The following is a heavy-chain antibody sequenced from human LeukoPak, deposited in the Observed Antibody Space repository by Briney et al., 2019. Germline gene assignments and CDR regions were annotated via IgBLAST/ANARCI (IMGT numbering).Heavy chain of an antibody. CDR1: GFTFSSYA. D-gene: IGHD6-13*01. CDR2: ISWNSGTM. J-gene: IGHJ4*02. V-gene: IGHV3-9*01. Sequence: GGSLRLSCAASGFTFSSYAMHWVRQAPGKGLEWVSGISWNSGTMFYADSVKGRFTISRDDAKNSLYLQMNSLRAEDTALYYCAKRSAAGTVGYFDYWGQGTLVTVSS. CDR3: AKRSAAGTVGYFDY.